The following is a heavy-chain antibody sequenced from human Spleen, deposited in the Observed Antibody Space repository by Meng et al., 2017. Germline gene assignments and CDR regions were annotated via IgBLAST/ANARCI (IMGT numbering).Heavy chain of an antibody. J-gene: IGHJ4*02. Sequence: ASVKVSCKASGYTFTGYYLHWVRQAPGQGLEWMGWINANSGGTNYAQKFQGRVTMTTDTSISTAYMELSRLTSDDTAMYYCARDEDISAAGKLFGDYWGQGTLVTVSS. CDR3: ARDEDISAAGKLFGDY. CDR1: GYTFTGYY. CDR2: INANSGGT. V-gene: IGHV1-2*02. D-gene: IGHD6-13*01.